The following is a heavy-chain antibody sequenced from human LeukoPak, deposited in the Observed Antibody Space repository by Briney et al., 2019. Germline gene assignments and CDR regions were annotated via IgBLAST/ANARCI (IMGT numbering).Heavy chain of an antibody. J-gene: IGHJ4*02. CDR1: GYTFTSYG. CDR2: ISAYNGNT. CDR3: AREPSYYYGSSGFWADY. D-gene: IGHD3-22*01. Sequence: GASVKVSCKASGYTFTSYGISWVRQAPGQGLEWMGWISAYNGNTNYAQKLQGRVTMTTDTSTSTAYMELRSLRSDDTAVYYCAREPSYYYGSSGFWADYWGQGTLVTVSS. V-gene: IGHV1-18*01.